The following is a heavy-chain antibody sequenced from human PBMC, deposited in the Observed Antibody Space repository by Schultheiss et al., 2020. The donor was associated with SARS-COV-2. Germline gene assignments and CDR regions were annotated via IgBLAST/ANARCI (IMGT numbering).Heavy chain of an antibody. D-gene: IGHD6-19*01. CDR3: ARVLVGYSSGWYTPDY. CDR2: INPNSGGT. V-gene: IGHV1-2*02. J-gene: IGHJ4*02. CDR1: GYTFTGYY. Sequence: ASVKVSCKASGYTFTGYYMHWVRQAPGQGLEWMGWINPNSGGTNYAQKFQGRVTMTRDTSISTAYMELSRLRSDDTAVYYCARVLVGYSSGWYTPDYWGQGTLVTVSS.